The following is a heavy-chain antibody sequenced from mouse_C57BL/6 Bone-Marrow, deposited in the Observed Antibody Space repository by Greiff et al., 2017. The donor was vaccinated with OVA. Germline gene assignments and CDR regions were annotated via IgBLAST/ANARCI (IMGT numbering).Heavy chain of an antibody. Sequence: DVQLVESGGGLVKPGGSLKLSCAASGFTFSSYPMSWVRQTPEKRLEWVATISGGGGNTYYPDSVKGRFTISRDNAKNTLYLQMSSRRSEDTALYYCARPWFAYWGQGTLVTVSA. V-gene: IGHV5-9*01. CDR1: GFTFSSYP. J-gene: IGHJ3*01. CDR2: ISGGGGNT. CDR3: ARPWFAY.